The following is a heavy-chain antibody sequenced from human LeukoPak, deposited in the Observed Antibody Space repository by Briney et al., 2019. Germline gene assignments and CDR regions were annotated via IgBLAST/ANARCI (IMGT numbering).Heavy chain of an antibody. CDR1: GGSISSYY. D-gene: IGHD3-3*01. CDR2: SDKSGST. J-gene: IGHJ6*03. CDR3: ARGRSGYKLNYYYYYMDV. Sequence: SETLSLTCTVSGGSISSYYWSWIRQPPGKGPEWIGYSDKSGSTNYNPSLKSRVTISVDTSKNQFSLKLSSVTAADTAVYYCARGRSGYKLNYYYYYMDVWGKGTTVTVSS. V-gene: IGHV4-59*12.